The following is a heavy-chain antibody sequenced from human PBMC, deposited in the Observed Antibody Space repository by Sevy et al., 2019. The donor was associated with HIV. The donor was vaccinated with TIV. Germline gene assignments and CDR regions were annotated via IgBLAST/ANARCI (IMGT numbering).Heavy chain of an antibody. D-gene: IGHD3-22*01. V-gene: IGHV3-15*01. CDR2: IKSKTDGGTT. CDR3: TTAGGENTYYYDSSGYSYYGMDV. CDR1: GFTFSNAW. J-gene: IGHJ6*02. Sequence: GSLRLSCAASGFTFSNAWMSWVRQAPGKGLEWVGRIKSKTDGGTTDYAAPVKGRFTISRDDSKNTLYLQMNSLKTEDTAVYYCTTAGGENTYYYDSSGYSYYGMDVWGQGTTVTVSS.